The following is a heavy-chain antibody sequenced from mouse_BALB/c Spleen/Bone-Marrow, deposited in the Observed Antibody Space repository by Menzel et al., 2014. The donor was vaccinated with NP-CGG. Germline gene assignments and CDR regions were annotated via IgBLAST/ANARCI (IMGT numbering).Heavy chain of an antibody. Sequence: VKLVESGPELVQPGASVKISCKASGSAFSISWIYVVKQFPGQRLACLGRLFPGDGDTNYDGKFKGKATLTADKSSSTAYMQLSSLTSVDSAVYFCARGGNYRFDYWGQGTTLTV. CDR3: ARGGNYRFDY. J-gene: IGHJ2*01. CDR1: GSAFSISW. V-gene: IGHV1-82*01. D-gene: IGHD2-1*01. CDR2: LFPGDGDT.